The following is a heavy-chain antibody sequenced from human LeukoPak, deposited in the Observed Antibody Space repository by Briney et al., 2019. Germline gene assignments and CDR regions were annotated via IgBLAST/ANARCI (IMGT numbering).Heavy chain of an antibody. J-gene: IGHJ4*02. CDR2: IYSGGST. Sequence: GGSMRLSCVASGFPVSSKYISWVLQAPGKGLEWVSVIYSGGSTYYADSVKGRFTISRDNSKDTVYLQMNSLRAEDTAVYYCVRDCSASSSGYYFLGYWGQGTLVTVSS. V-gene: IGHV3-66*01. D-gene: IGHD3-22*01. CDR1: GFPVSSKY. CDR3: VRDCSASSSGYYFLGY.